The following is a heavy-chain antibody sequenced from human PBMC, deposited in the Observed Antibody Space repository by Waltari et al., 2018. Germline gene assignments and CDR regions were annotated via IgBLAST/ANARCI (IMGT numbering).Heavy chain of an antibody. J-gene: IGHJ4*02. CDR3: ARAYYDSSGYYSFDY. CDR1: GFTFSSYS. D-gene: IGHD3-22*01. Sequence: EVQLVESGGGLVKPGGSLRLSCAASGFTFSSYSMNWVRQAPGKGLEWVSSISSSSYIYYADSVKGRFTISRDNAKNSLYLQMNSLRAEDTAVYYCARAYYDSSGYYSFDYWGQGTLVTVSS. V-gene: IGHV3-21*01. CDR2: ISSSSYI.